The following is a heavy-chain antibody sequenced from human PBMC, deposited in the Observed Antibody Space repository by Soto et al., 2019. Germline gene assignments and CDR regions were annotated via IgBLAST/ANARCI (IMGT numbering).Heavy chain of an antibody. CDR2: ISAYNGNT. CDR1: GYTFTSYG. D-gene: IGHD3-10*01. V-gene: IGHV1-18*01. CDR3: ARDLTYYGSGIYYNVEYFQH. J-gene: IGHJ1*01. Sequence: QVQLVQSGAEVKKPGASVKVSCKASGYTFTSYGISWVRQAPGQGLEWMGWISAYNGNTNYAQKLQGRVTMTTDTSTSTAYMELRRLRSDDTAVYYCARDLTYYGSGIYYNVEYFQHWGQGTLVTVSS.